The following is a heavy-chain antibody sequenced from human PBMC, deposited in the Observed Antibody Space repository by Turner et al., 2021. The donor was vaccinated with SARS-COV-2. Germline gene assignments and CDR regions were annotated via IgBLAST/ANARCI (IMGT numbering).Heavy chain of an antibody. CDR1: GFTFDDYA. J-gene: IGHJ4*02. D-gene: IGHD5-12*01. CDR2: ISWNSGSI. CDR3: AKEALNGYNSH. V-gene: IGHV3-9*01. Sequence: EVQLVESGGGLVQPGRSLRLSCAASGFTFDDYAMHWVRQAPGKGLEWVSGISWNSGSIAYADSVKGRFTISRDNAKSSLYLQLNSLRAEDTALYYCAKEALNGYNSHWGRGTLVTVSS.